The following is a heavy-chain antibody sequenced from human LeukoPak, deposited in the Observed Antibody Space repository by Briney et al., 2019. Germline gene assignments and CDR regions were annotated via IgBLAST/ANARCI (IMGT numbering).Heavy chain of an antibody. Sequence: GGSLRLSCAPSEFTFNNYTLNWVRQVPGKGLEWVSTISNSGDDTYYADSVKGRFTISRDNSKNTLYLQMNSLRAEDTAVHYCAKGHGDPFDYWGQGTLVTVSS. D-gene: IGHD4-17*01. J-gene: IGHJ4*02. CDR2: ISNSGDDT. V-gene: IGHV3-23*01. CDR3: AKGHGDPFDY. CDR1: EFTFNNYT.